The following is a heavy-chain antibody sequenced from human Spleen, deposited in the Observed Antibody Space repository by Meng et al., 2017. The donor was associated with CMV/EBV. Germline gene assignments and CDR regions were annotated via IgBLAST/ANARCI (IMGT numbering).Heavy chain of an antibody. J-gene: IGHJ4*02. CDR3: ARMGYGYNYFDY. V-gene: IGHV2-70D*14. CDR1: GFSLSTSRMR. D-gene: IGHD5-24*01. CDR2: IDWDDDK. Sequence: SGPTLVKPTQTLTLTCTFSGFSLSTSRMRVSWIRQPPGKALEWLARIDWDDDKFYSTSLKTRLTISKDTSKNQVVRTMTNMDPVDTATYYCARMGYGYNYFDYWGQGTLVTVSS.